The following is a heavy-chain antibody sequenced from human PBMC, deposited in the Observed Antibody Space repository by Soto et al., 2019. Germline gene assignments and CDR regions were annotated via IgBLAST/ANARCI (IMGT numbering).Heavy chain of an antibody. J-gene: IGHJ6*02. CDR3: ARDSYAMSSFALDV. Sequence: QLQLQESGSGLVETAQTLSLTCIVSGDSISSGGFPWTWIRQSTGKGLEWIGYVYRTGGTSYNPSLESRASISVDTSRNQFSLKLMSVTPADSAVYFCARDSYAMSSFALDVWGRGTAVTVSS. CDR1: GDSISSGGFP. V-gene: IGHV4-30-2*06. CDR2: VYRTGGT. D-gene: IGHD2-2*01.